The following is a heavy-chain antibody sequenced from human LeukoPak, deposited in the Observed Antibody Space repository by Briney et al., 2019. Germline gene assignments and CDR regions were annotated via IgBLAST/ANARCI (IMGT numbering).Heavy chain of an antibody. CDR1: GFTFSSYW. V-gene: IGHV3-7*01. CDR3: ARDTADAFDI. CDR2: IKQDGSEK. Sequence: GGTLRLSCAASGFTFSSYWMSWVRQAPGKGLEWVANIKQDGSEKDYVDSVKGRFTISRDTAKNSLYLQMNSLRAEDTAVYYCARDTADAFDIWGQGTMVTVSS. J-gene: IGHJ3*02.